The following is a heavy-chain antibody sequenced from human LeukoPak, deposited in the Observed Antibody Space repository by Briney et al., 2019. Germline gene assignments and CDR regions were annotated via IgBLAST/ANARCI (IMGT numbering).Heavy chain of an antibody. V-gene: IGHV4-39*07. Sequence: SETLSLTCTVSGGSISSSSYYWGWIRQPPGKGLEWIGSIYYSGSTYYNPSLKSRVTISVDTSKNQFSLKLSSVTAADTAVYYCARGHQQKEYNWFDPWGQGTLVTVSS. CDR1: GGSISSSSYY. CDR3: ARGHQQKEYNWFDP. J-gene: IGHJ5*02. CDR2: IYYSGST.